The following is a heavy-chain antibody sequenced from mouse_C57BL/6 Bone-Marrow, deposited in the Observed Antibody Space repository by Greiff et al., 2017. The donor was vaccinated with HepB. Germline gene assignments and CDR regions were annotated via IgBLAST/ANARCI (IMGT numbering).Heavy chain of an antibody. J-gene: IGHJ1*03. CDR3: ARDPYSYYSNLDWYFDV. CDR2: IGYDGSN. V-gene: IGHV3-6*01. Sequence: EVKLVESGPGLVKPSQSLSLTCSVTGYSITSGYYWNWIRQFPGNKLEWMGYIGYDGSNNYNPSLKNRISITRDTSKNQFFLNLNSVTTEDTATYYCARDPYSYYSNLDWYFDVWGTGTTVTVSS. CDR1: GYSITSGYY. D-gene: IGHD2-5*01.